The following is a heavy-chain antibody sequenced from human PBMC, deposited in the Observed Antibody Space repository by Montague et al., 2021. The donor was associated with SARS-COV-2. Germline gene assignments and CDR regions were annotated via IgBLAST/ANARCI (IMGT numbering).Heavy chain of an antibody. D-gene: IGHD3-22*01. Sequence: ETLSLTCVVSGDSITGSDNWWSWVRQPPGKGLEWIGEIYHTGSTNFNPSLTSRVTISIDESKNQFSLKLRSVAAADTAIYYCVANGYYSLDFWSQGTLVTVSS. CDR2: IYHTGST. CDR1: GDSITGSDNW. CDR3: VANGYYSLDF. J-gene: IGHJ4*02. V-gene: IGHV4-4*02.